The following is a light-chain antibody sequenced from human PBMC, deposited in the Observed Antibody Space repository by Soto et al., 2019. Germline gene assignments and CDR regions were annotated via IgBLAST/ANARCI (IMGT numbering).Light chain of an antibody. V-gene: IGLV2-11*01. J-gene: IGLJ1*01. Sequence: QSALTQPRSVSGSPGQSVTISCTGTTSNFVGDKYVAWYQQHPGKAPRLMIYDVSRRPSGVPDRFSGSKSGNTASLTISGLQAEDEADYYCRSYVGNYIYVFGTGTKVTVL. CDR1: TSNFVGDKY. CDR3: RSYVGNYIYV. CDR2: DVS.